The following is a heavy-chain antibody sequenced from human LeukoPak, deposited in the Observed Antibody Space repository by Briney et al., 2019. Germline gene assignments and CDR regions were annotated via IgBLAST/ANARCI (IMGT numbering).Heavy chain of an antibody. CDR1: GFTFSSYG. D-gene: IGHD4-17*01. Sequence: GGSLRLSCAASGFTFSSYGMHWVRQAPGKGLEWVSYISSSGGTIYYTDSVKGQFTISRDNAKNSLYLQMNSLRAEDTAVYYCARGTYGDYDYWGQGTLVTVSS. CDR3: ARGTYGDYDY. CDR2: ISSSGGTI. V-gene: IGHV3-48*04. J-gene: IGHJ4*02.